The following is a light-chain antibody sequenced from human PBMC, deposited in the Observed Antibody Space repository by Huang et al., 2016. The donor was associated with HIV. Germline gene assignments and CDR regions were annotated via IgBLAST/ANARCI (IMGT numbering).Light chain of an antibody. CDR3: QQYNNWPYT. Sequence: EIVMTQPPATPSAVPGKGTTLTCRASESVGTNLAWYQQKPGQAPSLVFYGASTRATGFPPRFSASGSGTEFTLSISGLQSEDFAIYYCQQYNNWPYTFGQGAKVEIE. J-gene: IGKJ2*01. CDR1: ESVGTN. CDR2: GAS. V-gene: IGKV3-15*01.